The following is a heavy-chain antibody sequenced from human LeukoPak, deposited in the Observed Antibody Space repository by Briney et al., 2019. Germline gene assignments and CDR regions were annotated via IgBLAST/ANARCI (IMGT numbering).Heavy chain of an antibody. CDR1: GFTFSSYS. D-gene: IGHD6-13*01. J-gene: IGHJ4*02. Sequence: GGSLRLSCAASGFTFSSYSMNRVRQAPGKGLEGVSYISSSSSTIYYADSVKGRFTISRDNAKNSLYLQMNSLRAEDTAVYYCARDKRGSSWTLQPIDYWGQGTLVTVSS. CDR2: ISSSSSTI. CDR3: ARDKRGSSWTLQPIDY. V-gene: IGHV3-48*04.